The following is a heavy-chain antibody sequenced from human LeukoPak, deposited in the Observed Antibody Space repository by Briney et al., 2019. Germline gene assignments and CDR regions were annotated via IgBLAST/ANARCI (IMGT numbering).Heavy chain of an antibody. Sequence: SETLTLTCTVSAGSISSYYWSWIRQPPGKGLEWIGYIYYSGSTNYNPSLKSRVTISVDTSKNQFSLKLSSVTAADTAVYYCARPRSSGYPGAFDIWGQGTMVTVSS. CDR3: ARPRSSGYPGAFDI. V-gene: IGHV4-59*08. CDR2: IYYSGST. CDR1: AGSISSYY. D-gene: IGHD3-22*01. J-gene: IGHJ3*02.